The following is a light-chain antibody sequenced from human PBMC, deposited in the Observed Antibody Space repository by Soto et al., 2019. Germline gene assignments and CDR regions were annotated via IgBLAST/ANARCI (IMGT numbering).Light chain of an antibody. Sequence: EIVMTQSPATLSVSPGERATFSCRASQSVSSNLAWYQQKPGQAPRLLIYGASIRATGIPARFSGSGSGTEFTLTISTLQSEDFAIYYCQHYNNWPPWTFGQGTTVDI. CDR2: GAS. V-gene: IGKV3-15*01. CDR3: QHYNNWPPWT. CDR1: QSVSSN. J-gene: IGKJ1*01.